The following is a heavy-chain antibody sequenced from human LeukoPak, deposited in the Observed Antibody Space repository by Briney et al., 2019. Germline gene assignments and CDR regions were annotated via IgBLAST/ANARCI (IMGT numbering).Heavy chain of an antibody. J-gene: IGHJ6*02. CDR3: ARDPGYCSGGSCRYYGMDV. V-gene: IGHV1-18*01. CDR2: ISAYNGNT. CDR1: GYTFTSYG. Sequence: ASVKVSCKASGYTFTSYGISWVRQAPGQGLEWMGWISAYNGNTNYAQKLQGRVTMTTDTSTSTAYMELRSLRSDDTAVYYCARDPGYCSGGSCRYYGMDVWGQGTTVTVSS. D-gene: IGHD2-15*01.